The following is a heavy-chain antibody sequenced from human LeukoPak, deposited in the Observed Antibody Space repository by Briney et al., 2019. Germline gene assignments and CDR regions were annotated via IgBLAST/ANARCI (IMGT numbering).Heavy chain of an antibody. V-gene: IGHV3-49*03. CDR3: TREYCSGGNCYPLFDY. J-gene: IGHJ4*02. CDR2: IRSKGYGGTT. CDR1: GFTFGGYA. D-gene: IGHD2-15*01. Sequence: QPGRSLRLSCTASGFTFGGYAMSWFRQAPGMGLEWVGLIRSKGYGGTTEYAASVKGRFTISRDDSKSIAYLQMNSLKTEDTAVYYCTREYCSGGNCYPLFDYWGQGTLVTVSS.